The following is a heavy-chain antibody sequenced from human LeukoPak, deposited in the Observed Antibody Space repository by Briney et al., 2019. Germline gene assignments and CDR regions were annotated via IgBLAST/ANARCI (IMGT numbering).Heavy chain of an antibody. CDR3: ARDAPDLWGSGSYLGPNYGMDV. CDR1: GGSISSSSYY. CDR2: ISSSGSTI. Sequence: PSETLSLTCTVSGGSISSSSYYWGWIRQAPGKGLEWVSYISSSGSTIYYADSVKGRFTISRDNAKNSLYLQMNSLRAEDTAVYYCARDAPDLWGSGSYLGPNYGMDVWGQGTTVTVSS. D-gene: IGHD3-10*01. V-gene: IGHV3-11*01. J-gene: IGHJ6*02.